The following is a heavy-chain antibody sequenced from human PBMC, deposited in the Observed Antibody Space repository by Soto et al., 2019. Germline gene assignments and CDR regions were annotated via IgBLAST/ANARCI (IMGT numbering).Heavy chain of an antibody. V-gene: IGHV1-18*01. CDR2: ISAYNGNT. Sequence: QVQLVQSGAEVKKPGASVKVSCKASGYTFTSYGISWVRQAPGQGLEWMGWISAYNGNTNYAQKLQGRVTMNTDTSTSTAYMELRSLISDDTAVDYCARVDCSGGSCYPTFDYWGQGTLVTVSS. J-gene: IGHJ4*02. CDR3: ARVDCSGGSCYPTFDY. D-gene: IGHD2-15*01. CDR1: GYTFTSYG.